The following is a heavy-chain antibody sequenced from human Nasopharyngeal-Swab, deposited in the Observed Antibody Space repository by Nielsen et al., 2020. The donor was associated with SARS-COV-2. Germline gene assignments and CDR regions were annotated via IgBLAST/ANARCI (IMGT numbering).Heavy chain of an antibody. CDR3: AKDSTGIAVAGTQPSAFDI. CDR2: ISTRSTYI. V-gene: IGHV3-21*04. D-gene: IGHD6-19*01. J-gene: IGHJ3*02. Sequence: VRQAPGKGLEWVSSISTRSTYINYADSVKGRFTISRDNAKNSLYLQMNSLRAEDTALYYRAKDSTGIAVAGTQPSAFDIWGQGTMVTVSS.